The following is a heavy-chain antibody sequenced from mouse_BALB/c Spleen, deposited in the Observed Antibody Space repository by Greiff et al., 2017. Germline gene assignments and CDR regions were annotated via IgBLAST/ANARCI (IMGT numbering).Heavy chain of an antibody. CDR1: GFSLTSYG. CDR3: ARDGLLRFAY. V-gene: IGHV2-9*02. J-gene: IGHJ3*01. D-gene: IGHD2-3*01. Sequence: VKLMESGPGLVAPSQSLSITCTVSGFSLTSYGVHWVRQPPGKGLEWLGVIWAGGSTNYNSALMSRLSISKDNSKSQVFLKMNSLQTDDTAMYYCARDGLLRFAYWGQGTLVTVSA. CDR2: IWAGGST.